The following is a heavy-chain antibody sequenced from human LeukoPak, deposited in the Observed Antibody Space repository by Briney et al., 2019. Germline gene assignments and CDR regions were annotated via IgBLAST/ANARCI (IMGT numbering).Heavy chain of an antibody. V-gene: IGHV4-59*01. D-gene: IGHD3-9*01. CDR1: GGSISSYY. J-gene: IGHJ4*02. CDR2: IYYSGST. CDR3: ARSNDILTGRPGLTN. Sequence: SETLSLTCTVSGGSISSYYWSWIRQPPGKGLEWIGYIYYSGSTNYNPSLKSRVTISVDTSKNQFSLKLSSATAADTAVYYCARSNDILTGRPGLTNWGQGTLVTVSS.